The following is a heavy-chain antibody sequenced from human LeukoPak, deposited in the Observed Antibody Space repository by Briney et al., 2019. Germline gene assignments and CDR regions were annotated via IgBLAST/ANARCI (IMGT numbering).Heavy chain of an antibody. V-gene: IGHV3-74*01. CDR2: INNDGRST. CDR3: ARDSNTDWYFDL. D-gene: IGHD2-8*02. J-gene: IGHJ2*01. CDR1: GFPFSSYW. Sequence: GGSLRLSCVASGFPFSSYWMTWVRQAPGKGLVWVSHINNDGRSTRYADSVKGRFTISRDNAKNTVYLQMNSLRVEDTAVYYCARDSNTDWYFDLWGRGTLVTVSS.